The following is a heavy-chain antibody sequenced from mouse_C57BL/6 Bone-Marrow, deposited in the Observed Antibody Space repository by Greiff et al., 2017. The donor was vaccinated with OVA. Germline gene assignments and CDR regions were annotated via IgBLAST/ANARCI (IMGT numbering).Heavy chain of an antibody. CDR1: GFSLTSYG. CDR2: IWSGGST. D-gene: IGHD1-1*01. J-gene: IGHJ4*01. Sequence: QVQLKQSGPGLVQPSQSLSITCTVSGFSLTSYGVHWVRQSPGKGLEWLGVIWSGGSTDYNAAFMSRLSITKDNSKSQVFFKMNSLQADDTAIYYCAKRNYGSSYDAMDDWGKGTSVTVSS. V-gene: IGHV2-5*01. CDR3: AKRNYGSSYDAMDD.